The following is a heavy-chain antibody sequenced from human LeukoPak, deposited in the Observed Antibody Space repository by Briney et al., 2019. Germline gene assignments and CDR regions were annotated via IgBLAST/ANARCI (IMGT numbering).Heavy chain of an antibody. D-gene: IGHD1-26*01. CDR3: ARVEHLAPFFDY. CDR1: GASISSSAYY. Sequence: SETLSLTCIISGASISSSAYYWGWIRQPPGKGLEWIGSIYYSGSTYYNPSLKSRVTISVDTSKNQFSLKLSSVTAADTAVYYCARVEHLAPFFDYWGQGTLVTVSS. V-gene: IGHV4-39*07. CDR2: IYYSGST. J-gene: IGHJ4*02.